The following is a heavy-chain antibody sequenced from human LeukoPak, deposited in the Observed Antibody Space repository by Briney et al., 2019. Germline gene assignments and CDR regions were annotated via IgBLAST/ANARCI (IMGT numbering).Heavy chain of an antibody. D-gene: IGHD3-10*01. CDR2: IYYSGST. Sequence: SETLSLTCTVSGGSISSSSYYWGWIRQPPGKGLEWIGSIYYSGSTYYNPSLKSRVTMSVDTSKNQFSLKLSSVTAADTAVYYCARGALLWFGESFDYWGQGTLVTVSS. CDR1: GGSISSSSYY. CDR3: ARGALLWFGESFDY. J-gene: IGHJ4*02. V-gene: IGHV4-39*07.